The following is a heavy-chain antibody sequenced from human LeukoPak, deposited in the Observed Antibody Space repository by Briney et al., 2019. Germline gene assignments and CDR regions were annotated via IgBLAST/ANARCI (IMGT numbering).Heavy chain of an antibody. CDR3: ARSSMVRGVFDY. CDR2: ISSSSSSTI. V-gene: IGHV3-48*01. CDR1: GFTFSSYS. D-gene: IGHD3-10*01. J-gene: IGHJ4*02. Sequence: GGSLRPSCAASGFTFSSYSMNWVRQAPGKGLEWVSYISSSSSSTIYYADSVKGRFTISRDNAENSLYLQMNSLRAEDTAVYYCARSSMVRGVFDYWGQGTLVTVSS.